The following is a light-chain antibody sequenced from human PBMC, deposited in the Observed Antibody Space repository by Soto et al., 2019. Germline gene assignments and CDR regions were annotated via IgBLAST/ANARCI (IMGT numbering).Light chain of an antibody. V-gene: IGKV1-5*03. J-gene: IGKJ1*01. CDR3: QQYSSDST. CDR2: RAS. CDR1: QNINNW. Sequence: DIQMTQSPSTLSASVGDRVTITCRASQNINNWLAWYQQKPGKAPKLLIYRASSLENGVPSRFSGLGSGTDFIFTITSLQPDDFATYYCQQYSSDSTFGQGTKVEIK.